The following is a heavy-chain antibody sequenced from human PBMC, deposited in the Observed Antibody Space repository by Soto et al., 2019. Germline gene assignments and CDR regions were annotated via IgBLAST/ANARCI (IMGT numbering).Heavy chain of an antibody. CDR3: ARDLTIVPATHPRLENYGMDV. D-gene: IGHD2-2*01. Sequence: QVQLVQSAGEVKKPGASVKVSCKASGYSFTSYGISWVRRAPGQGLEWMGWISPYNGHTQFVQRFQGRVTMTTDTSTKTAYMELMHLRSDDTAHYYCARDLTIVPATHPRLENYGMDVWGQGTTVIVSS. V-gene: IGHV1-18*01. CDR2: ISPYNGHT. CDR1: GYSFTSYG. J-gene: IGHJ6*02.